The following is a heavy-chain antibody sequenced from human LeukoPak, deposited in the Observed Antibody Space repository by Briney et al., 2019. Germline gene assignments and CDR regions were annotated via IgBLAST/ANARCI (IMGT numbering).Heavy chain of an antibody. J-gene: IGHJ3*02. Sequence: SVKVSCKASGGTFSSYAISWVRQAPGQGLEWMGGIIPIFGTANYAQKFQGRVTITTDESTSTAYMELSSLRSEDTAVYYCARGRADCSSTSCSPRIGAFDIWGQGTMVTVSS. D-gene: IGHD2-2*01. CDR1: GGTFSSYA. CDR2: IIPIFGTA. V-gene: IGHV1-69*05. CDR3: ARGRADCSSTSCSPRIGAFDI.